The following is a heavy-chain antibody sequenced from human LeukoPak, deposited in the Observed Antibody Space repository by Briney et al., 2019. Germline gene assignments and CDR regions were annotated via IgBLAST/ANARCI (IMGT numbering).Heavy chain of an antibody. Sequence: SETLSLTCTVSGGSISSYYWSWIRQPPGKGLEWIGYIYYSGSTNYNPSLKSRVTISVDTSKNQFSLKLSSVTAADTAVYYCARVVGYDSWYFDYWGQGTLVTVSS. CDR3: ARVVGYDSWYFDY. CDR1: GGSISSYY. CDR2: IYYSGST. J-gene: IGHJ4*02. V-gene: IGHV4-59*01. D-gene: IGHD5-12*01.